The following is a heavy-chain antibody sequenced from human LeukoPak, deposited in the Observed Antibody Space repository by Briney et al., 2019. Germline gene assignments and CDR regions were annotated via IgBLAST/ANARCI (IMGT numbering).Heavy chain of an antibody. Sequence: GASVKVSCKASGYTFTGYYMHWVRQAPGQGLEWMGWINPNSGGTNYAQKFQGRVTMTRDTSISTAYMELSRLRSDDTAVYYWARVDSGSYSGSLDYWGQGTLVTVSS. D-gene: IGHD1-26*01. CDR2: INPNSGGT. CDR1: GYTFTGYY. V-gene: IGHV1-2*02. J-gene: IGHJ4*02. CDR3: ARVDSGSYSGSLDY.